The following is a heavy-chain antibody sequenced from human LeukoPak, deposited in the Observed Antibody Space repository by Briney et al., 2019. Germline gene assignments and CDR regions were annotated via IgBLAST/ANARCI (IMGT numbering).Heavy chain of an antibody. CDR2: IHYSGST. CDR3: ARLNGNFQNFYDY. J-gene: IGHJ4*02. D-gene: IGHD1-7*01. Sequence: SETLSLTCTVSGGSISSSSYYWGWIRQPPGKGLEWIGSIHYSGSTYYNPSLKSRVTISVDTSKNQFSLKLTSVTAADTALYYCARLNGNFQNFYDYWGQGTLVTVSS. V-gene: IGHV4-39*07. CDR1: GGSISSSSYY.